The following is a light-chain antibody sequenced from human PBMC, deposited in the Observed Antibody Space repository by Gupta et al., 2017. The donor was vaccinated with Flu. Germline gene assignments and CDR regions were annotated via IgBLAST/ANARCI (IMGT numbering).Light chain of an antibody. Sequence: ITISCTATSSAVGGNNYVTWYQQHPGKAPKLMILDVSNRPSGVPTRFSGSKSGNTASLTISGLQAEDEADYYCSSYTSSNNKIFGGGTKLTVL. CDR1: SSAVGGNNY. J-gene: IGLJ2*01. CDR3: SSYTSSNNKI. CDR2: DVS. V-gene: IGLV2-14*04.